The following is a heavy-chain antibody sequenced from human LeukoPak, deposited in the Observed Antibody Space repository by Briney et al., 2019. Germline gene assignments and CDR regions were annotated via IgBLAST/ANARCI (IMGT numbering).Heavy chain of an antibody. CDR1: GGSISSYY. CDR3: ARVSRGCSSTSCSNWFDP. V-gene: IGHV4-4*07. CDR2: IYTSGST. D-gene: IGHD2-2*01. Sequence: SETLSLTCTVSGGSISSYYRSWIRQPAGKGLEWIGRIYTSGSTNYNPSLKSRVTMSVDTSKNQFSLKLSSVTAADTAVYYCARVSRGCSSTSCSNWFDPWGQGTLVTVSS. J-gene: IGHJ5*02.